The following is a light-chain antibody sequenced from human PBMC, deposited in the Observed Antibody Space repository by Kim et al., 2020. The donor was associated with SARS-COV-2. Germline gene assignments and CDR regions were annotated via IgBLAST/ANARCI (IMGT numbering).Light chain of an antibody. CDR3: QSYDSSLSVGI. CDR1: TSNIGAGFE. Sequence: QRVTISCTGTTSNIGAGFEVNWYQQLPGTAPKLLIHSNDNRPSGVPERFSGSKSGTSASLAITGLQPEDEADYYCQSYDSSLSVGIFGGGTKLTVL. V-gene: IGLV1-40*01. CDR2: SND. J-gene: IGLJ2*01.